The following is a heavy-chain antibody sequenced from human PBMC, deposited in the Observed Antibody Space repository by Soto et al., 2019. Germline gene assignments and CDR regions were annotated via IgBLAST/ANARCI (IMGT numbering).Heavy chain of an antibody. CDR3: ARQQLVRLLPNWFDP. Sequence: QLQLQESGPGLVKPSETLSLTCTVSGGSISSSSYYWGWIRQPPGKGLEWIGSIYYSGSTYYNPALTSRVTISVDTSKNQFSLKLSSVTAADTAVYYCARQQLVRLLPNWFDPWGQGTLVTVSS. J-gene: IGHJ5*02. CDR2: IYYSGST. D-gene: IGHD6-13*01. CDR1: GGSISSSSYY. V-gene: IGHV4-39*01.